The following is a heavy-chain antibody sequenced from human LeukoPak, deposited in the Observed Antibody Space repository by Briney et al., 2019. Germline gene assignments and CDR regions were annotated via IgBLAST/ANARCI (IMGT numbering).Heavy chain of an antibody. CDR3: ARGRTYYYDSGNLMDV. D-gene: IGHD3-22*01. CDR2: ISYDGSNK. V-gene: IGHV3-30-3*01. Sequence: PGGSLRLSCAASGFTFTSYAVSWVRQAPGKGLEWVAVISYDGSNKYYADSVKGRFTISRDNSKNTLYLQMNSLRAEDTAVYYCARGRTYYYDSGNLMDVWGQGTTVTVSS. CDR1: GFTFTSYA. J-gene: IGHJ6*02.